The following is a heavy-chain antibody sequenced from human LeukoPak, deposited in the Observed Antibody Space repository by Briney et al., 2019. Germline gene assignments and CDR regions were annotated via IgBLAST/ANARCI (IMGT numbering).Heavy chain of an antibody. Sequence: GGSLRLSCAASGSTFSSYWMSWVRQAPGKGLEWVANIKQDGSEKYYVDSVKGRFTISRDNAKNSLYLQMNSLKAEDTAVYYCARADYDYVWGSYRGFDYWGQGTLVTVSS. J-gene: IGHJ4*02. CDR1: GSTFSSYW. CDR3: ARADYDYVWGSYRGFDY. V-gene: IGHV3-7*01. D-gene: IGHD3-16*02. CDR2: IKQDGSEK.